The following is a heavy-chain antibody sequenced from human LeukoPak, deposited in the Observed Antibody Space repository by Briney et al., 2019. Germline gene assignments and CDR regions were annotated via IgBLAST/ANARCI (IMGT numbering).Heavy chain of an antibody. CDR1: NYTFTSYG. D-gene: IGHD3-10*01. J-gene: IGHJ4*02. V-gene: IGHV1-18*01. Sequence: ASVKVSCKASNYTFTSYGISWVRQAPGQRLEWMAWINAYNGDTNYAQKLQGRVTLTTETSTSTAYMELRSLRSDDTAVYYCARDGSGVWFDYWGQGTLVTVSS. CDR2: INAYNGDT. CDR3: ARDGSGVWFDY.